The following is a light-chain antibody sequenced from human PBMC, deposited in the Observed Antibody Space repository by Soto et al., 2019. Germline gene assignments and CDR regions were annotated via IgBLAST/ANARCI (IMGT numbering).Light chain of an antibody. CDR3: QQYTYSPWT. CDR2: GAS. J-gene: IGKJ1*01. Sequence: EVVLTQSPGTLSLSPGERATLSCRASQSVSSGYLGWYQQKPGQAPRLLIYGASNRATGIPDRFSGSGSGTDFTLTISRLEPEDFAVYFCQQYTYSPWTFGQGTKVEIK. V-gene: IGKV3-20*01. CDR1: QSVSSGY.